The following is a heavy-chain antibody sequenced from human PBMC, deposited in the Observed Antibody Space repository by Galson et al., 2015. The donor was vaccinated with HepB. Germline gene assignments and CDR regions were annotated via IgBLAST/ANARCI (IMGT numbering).Heavy chain of an antibody. J-gene: IGHJ4*02. CDR2: ISWNSGSI. CDR1: GFTFDVYA. V-gene: IGHV3-9*01. Sequence: SLRLSCAASGFTFDVYAMHWVRQAPGKGLEWVSGISWNSGSIGYADSVKGRFTISRDNAKNSLYLQMNSLRAEDTALYYCAKASCTNGVCFFDYWGQGTLVTVSS. D-gene: IGHD2-8*01. CDR3: AKASCTNGVCFFDY.